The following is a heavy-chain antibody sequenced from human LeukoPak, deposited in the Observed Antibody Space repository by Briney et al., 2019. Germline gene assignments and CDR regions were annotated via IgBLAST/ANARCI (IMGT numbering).Heavy chain of an antibody. CDR3: ATWTRGHYYMDV. CDR1: GVTFRNSA. CDR2: IIPIFGTV. D-gene: IGHD2-2*01. J-gene: IGHJ6*03. V-gene: IGHV1-69*05. Sequence: GSSVKVSCKASGVTFRNSAFSWVRQAPGQGLEWMGGIIPIFGTVNYAQNFQARVTITTDEATSTAYMELSTLRSDDTAVYYCATWTRGHYYMDVWGKGTTVTVSS.